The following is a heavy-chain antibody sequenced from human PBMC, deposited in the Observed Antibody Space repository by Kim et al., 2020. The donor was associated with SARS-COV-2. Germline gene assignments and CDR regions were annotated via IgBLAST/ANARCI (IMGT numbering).Heavy chain of an antibody. V-gene: IGHV1-2*02. J-gene: IGHJ3*02. Sequence: ASWKVSCKASGYTFTDYYIHWVRLAPGQGLEWMGWINAKTGGTNYAQKFQGRVTMTRDTSISTAYMELSSLTFDDTAIYYCARGGVINATPNAFEIWGQGTGVTVSS. CDR3: ARGGVINATPNAFEI. CDR2: INAKTGGT. CDR1: GYTFTDYY. D-gene: IGHD2-15*01.